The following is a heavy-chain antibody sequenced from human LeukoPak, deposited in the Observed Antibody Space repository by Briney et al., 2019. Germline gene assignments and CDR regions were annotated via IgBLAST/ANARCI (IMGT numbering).Heavy chain of an antibody. CDR3: ARDQNGSGGAFDI. J-gene: IGHJ3*02. CDR2: IYSGDST. Sequence: GGSLRLSCAASGFTVSSNYMSWVRQAPGKGLEWVSVIYSGDSTYYADSVKGRFTISRDNSKNTLYLQMNSLRAEDTAVYYCARDQNGSGGAFDIWGQGTMVTVSS. V-gene: IGHV3-66*01. D-gene: IGHD3-10*01. CDR1: GFTVSSNY.